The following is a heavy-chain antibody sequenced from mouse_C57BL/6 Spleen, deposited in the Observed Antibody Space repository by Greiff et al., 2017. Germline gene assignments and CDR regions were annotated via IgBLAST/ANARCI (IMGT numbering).Heavy chain of an antibody. D-gene: IGHD2-5*01. CDR2: INPSTGGT. Sequence: EVQLQQSGPELVKPGASVKISCKASGYSFTGYYMNWVKQSPEKSLEWIGEINPSTGGTTYNQKFKAKATLTVDKSSSTAYMQLKSLTSEDSAVYYCARWDSNYWYFDVWGTGTTVTVSS. V-gene: IGHV1-42*01. J-gene: IGHJ1*03. CDR3: ARWDSNYWYFDV. CDR1: GYSFTGYY.